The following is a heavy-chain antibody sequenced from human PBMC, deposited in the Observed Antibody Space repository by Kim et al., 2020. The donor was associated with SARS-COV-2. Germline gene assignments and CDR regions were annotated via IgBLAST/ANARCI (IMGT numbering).Heavy chain of an antibody. Sequence: GESLKISCKGSGYSFTSYWIGWVRQMPGKGLEWMGIIYPGDSDTRYSPSFQGQVTISADKSISTAYLQWSSLKASDTAMYYCARSPRYSSSLPTLPFDYWGQGTLVTVSS. D-gene: IGHD6-6*01. V-gene: IGHV5-51*01. CDR3: ARSPRYSSSLPTLPFDY. CDR2: IYPGDSDT. CDR1: GYSFTSYW. J-gene: IGHJ4*02.